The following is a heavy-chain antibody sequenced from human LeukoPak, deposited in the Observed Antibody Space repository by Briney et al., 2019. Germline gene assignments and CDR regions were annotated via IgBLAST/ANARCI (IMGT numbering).Heavy chain of an antibody. J-gene: IGHJ4*02. V-gene: IGHV1-2*02. D-gene: IGHD3-22*01. CDR3: ARDNDYYDSSGYRHTPIDY. Sequence: ASVKVSCKASGYTFTGYYMHWVRQAPGQGPEWMGWVNPNSGGTNYAQKFQGRVTMTRDTSISTAYMELSRLRSDDTAVYYCARDNDYYDSSGYRHTPIDYWGQGTLVTVSS. CDR1: GYTFTGYY. CDR2: VNPNSGGT.